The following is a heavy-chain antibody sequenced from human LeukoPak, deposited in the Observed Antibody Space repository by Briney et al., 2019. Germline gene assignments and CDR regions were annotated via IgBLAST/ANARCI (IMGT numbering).Heavy chain of an antibody. V-gene: IGHV4-39*07. J-gene: IGHJ6*02. CDR2: IYYSGST. CDR3: ARDPDSGSYYRYYYYGMDV. Sequence: SETLSLTCTVSGGSISSSSYYWGWIRQPPGKGLEWVGSIYYSGSTYYNPSLKSQVTISVDTSKNQFSLKLSSVTAADTAVYYCARDPDSGSYYRYYYYGMDVWGQGTTVTVSS. CDR1: GGSISSSSYY. D-gene: IGHD1-26*01.